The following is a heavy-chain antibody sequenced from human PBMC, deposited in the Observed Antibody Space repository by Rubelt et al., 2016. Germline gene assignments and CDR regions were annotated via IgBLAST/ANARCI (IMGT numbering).Heavy chain of an antibody. D-gene: IGHD4-17*01. CDR3: AKTRGTDTPTTVDY. V-gene: IGHV3-30*18. J-gene: IGHJ4*02. Sequence: VRQAPGKGLEWVAVISYDGRDKKLEDSVKGRFTISRDNAKNSFYLQMNSLRVEDTAVYFCAKTRGTDTPTTVDYWGQGSLVTVSS. CDR2: ISYDGRDK.